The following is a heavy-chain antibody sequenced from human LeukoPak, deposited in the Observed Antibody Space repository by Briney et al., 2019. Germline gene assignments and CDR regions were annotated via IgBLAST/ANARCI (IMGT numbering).Heavy chain of an antibody. D-gene: IGHD3-10*01. CDR2: INHSGST. Sequence: SETLSLTCAVYGGSFSGYYWSWIRQPPGKGLEWLGEINHSGSTNYNPSLKSRVTISVDTSKNQFSLKLSSVTAADTAVYYCARGLLSYYYGSGSYFPVYYFDYWGQGTLVTVSS. J-gene: IGHJ4*02. V-gene: IGHV4-34*01. CDR3: ARGLLSYYYGSGSYFPVYYFDY. CDR1: GGSFSGYY.